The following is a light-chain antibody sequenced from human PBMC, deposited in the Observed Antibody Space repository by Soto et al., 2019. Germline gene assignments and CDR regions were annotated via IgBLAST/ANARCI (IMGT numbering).Light chain of an antibody. Sequence: QSVLTQPPSASGTPGQRVTISCSGSSSNIGSNYVYWYQQLPGTAPKLLIYRNNQRPSGVPDRFSGSKSGTSASLAISGLRSEDEADYYCAAWDDSLSGPVYVFGTGTKV. CDR1: SSNIGSNY. CDR2: RNN. V-gene: IGLV1-47*01. CDR3: AAWDDSLSGPVYV. J-gene: IGLJ1*01.